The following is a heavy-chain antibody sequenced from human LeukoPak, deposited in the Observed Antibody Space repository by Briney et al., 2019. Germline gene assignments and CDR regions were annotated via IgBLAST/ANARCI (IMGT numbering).Heavy chain of an antibody. CDR1: GYTFTGYY. Sequence: ASVKVSCKASGYTFTGYYMHWVRQAPGQGLEWMGWINPNSGGTNYAQKFQGWVTMTRDTSISTAYMELSRLRSDDTAVYYCARGGGVYSGYDFNYYGMDVWGQGTTVTVSS. CDR2: INPNSGGT. D-gene: IGHD5-12*01. V-gene: IGHV1-2*04. CDR3: ARGGGVYSGYDFNYYGMDV. J-gene: IGHJ6*02.